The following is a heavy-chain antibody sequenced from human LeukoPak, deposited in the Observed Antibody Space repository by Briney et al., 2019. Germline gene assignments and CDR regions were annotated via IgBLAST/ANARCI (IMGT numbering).Heavy chain of an antibody. J-gene: IGHJ4*02. CDR2: IWYDGSNK. V-gene: IGHV3-33*01. CDR3: ARDDGSGWYYFDY. Sequence: GRSLRLPCAASGFTFSSYGMHWVRQAPGKGLEWVAVIWYDGSNKYYADSVKGRFTISRDNSKNTLYLQMNSLRAEDTAVYYCARDDGSGWYYFDYWGQGTLVTVSS. CDR1: GFTFSSYG. D-gene: IGHD6-19*01.